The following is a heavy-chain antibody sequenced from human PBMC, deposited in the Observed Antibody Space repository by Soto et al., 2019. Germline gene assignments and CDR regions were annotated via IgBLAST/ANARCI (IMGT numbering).Heavy chain of an antibody. CDR3: ARFQLPKHFFC. CDR2: IKQDGSEK. CDR1: GFTFSSYW. Sequence: GGSLRLSCAASGFTFSSYWMSWVRQAPGKGLEWVANIKQDGSEKYYVDSVKGRFTISRDNDKNSLYLQMNSLRADDMAVYYCARFQLPKHFFCWGQGTLVTVSS. V-gene: IGHV3-7*01. J-gene: IGHJ4*02. D-gene: IGHD1-1*01.